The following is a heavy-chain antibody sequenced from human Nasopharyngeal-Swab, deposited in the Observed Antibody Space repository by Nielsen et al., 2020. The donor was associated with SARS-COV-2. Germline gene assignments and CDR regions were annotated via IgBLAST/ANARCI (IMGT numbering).Heavy chain of an antibody. CDR3: ARVLWFGELYDLYFYYVMDV. CDR1: GFSVSYNY. V-gene: IGHV3-11*04. D-gene: IGHD3-10*01. Sequence: GESLKISCEVSGFSVSYNYMSWVRQAPGKGLEWLSLIGSGGEPIHYADSVRGRFTISRDNAKTSLHLQMNSLRAEDTAVYYCARVLWFGELYDLYFYYVMDVWGQGTTVTVSS. J-gene: IGHJ6*02. CDR2: IGSGGEPI.